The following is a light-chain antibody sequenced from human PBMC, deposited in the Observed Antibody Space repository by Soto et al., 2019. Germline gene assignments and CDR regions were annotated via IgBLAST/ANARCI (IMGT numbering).Light chain of an antibody. J-gene: IGLJ2*01. Sequence: QSVLPQPPSVSGAPGQRVTISCTGSSSNIGAGYDVHWYQQLPGTAPKLLIYGNSNRPSGVPDRFSGSTSGTSASLAITGLQAEDEADYYCQSYDSSLSGVVFGGGTKVTVL. CDR2: GNS. V-gene: IGLV1-40*01. CDR1: SSNIGAGYD. CDR3: QSYDSSLSGVV.